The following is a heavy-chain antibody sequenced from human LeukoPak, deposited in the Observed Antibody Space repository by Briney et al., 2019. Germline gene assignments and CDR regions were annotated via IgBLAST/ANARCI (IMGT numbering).Heavy chain of an antibody. Sequence: ASVTVSCKASGYTFTSYGISWVRPAPGQGLEWMGWISAYNGNTNYAQKLQGRVTMTTDTSTSTAYMELRSLRSDDTAVYYCARADIVVVPAAIPLDSWGQGTLVTVSS. V-gene: IGHV1-18*01. J-gene: IGHJ4*02. CDR3: ARADIVVVPAAIPLDS. CDR1: GYTFTSYG. CDR2: ISAYNGNT. D-gene: IGHD2-2*02.